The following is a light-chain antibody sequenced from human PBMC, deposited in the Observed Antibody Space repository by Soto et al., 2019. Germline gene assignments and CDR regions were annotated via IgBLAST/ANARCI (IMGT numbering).Light chain of an antibody. CDR1: SSNIGAGNA. CDR3: QSYDSSLSGTV. V-gene: IGLV1-40*01. Sequence: QSVLTQPPSVSGAPGQRVTISCSGSSSNIGAGNAVHWYQHLPGTAPKLLMYGNNNRPSGVPDRFSGSKSGTSASLAITGLQAEDEADYYCQSYDSSLSGTVLGTGTKVTVL. J-gene: IGLJ1*01. CDR2: GNN.